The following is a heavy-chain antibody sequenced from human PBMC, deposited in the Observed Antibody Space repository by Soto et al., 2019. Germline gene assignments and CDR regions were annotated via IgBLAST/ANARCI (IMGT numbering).Heavy chain of an antibody. CDR2: INPNGGVT. CDR3: ARESGGATATLDYYYFYMDV. Sequence: VPLVQSGTEVRKPGASVKVSCKSSGDSFNDYYIHWVRQAPGQGLEWMGWINPNGGVTKYAQKFQGWVTMTRDTALRTGYMELSRLRSDDTAVYYCARESGGATATLDYYYFYMDVWGKGTTVTVSS. V-gene: IGHV1-2*04. D-gene: IGHD5-12*01. CDR1: GDSFNDYY. J-gene: IGHJ6*03.